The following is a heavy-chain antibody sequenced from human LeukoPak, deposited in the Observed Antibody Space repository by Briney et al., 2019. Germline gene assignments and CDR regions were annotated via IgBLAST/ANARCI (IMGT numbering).Heavy chain of an antibody. J-gene: IGHJ4*02. CDR3: ARHADDSPSHFDY. CDR1: GGSISSGDYY. CDR2: IYYSGST. V-gene: IGHV4-30-4*01. D-gene: IGHD1-1*01. Sequence: SETLSLTCTVSGGSISSGDYYWSWIRQPPGKGLEWIGYIYYSGSTYYNPSLKSRVTISVDTSKNQFSLKLSSVTAADTAVYYCARHADDSPSHFDYWGQGTLVTVSS.